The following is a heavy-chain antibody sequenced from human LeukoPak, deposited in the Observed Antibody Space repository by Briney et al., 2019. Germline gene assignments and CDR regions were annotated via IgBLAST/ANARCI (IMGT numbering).Heavy chain of an antibody. J-gene: IGHJ6*02. CDR2: TGGSGDST. CDR3: ARDGPHYDLDV. CDR1: GFTFSSYA. D-gene: IGHD3-3*01. Sequence: PGGSLRLSCAASGFTFSSYAMSWVRQAPGKGLEWVSGTGGSGDSTYYADSVKGRFTISRDNSKNTLYLLMNSLRAEDTAVYYCARDGPHYDLDVWGQGTTVTVSS. V-gene: IGHV3-23*01.